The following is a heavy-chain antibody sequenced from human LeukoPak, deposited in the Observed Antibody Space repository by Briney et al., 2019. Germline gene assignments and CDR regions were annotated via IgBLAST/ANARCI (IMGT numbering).Heavy chain of an antibody. D-gene: IGHD3-3*01. V-gene: IGHV4-39*07. CDR3: ARSADFWSGYYPFDY. CDR1: GGSISSSSYY. J-gene: IGHJ4*02. Sequence: SETLSLTCTVSGGSISSSSYYWGWIRQPPGKGLEWIGSIYYSESTNYNPSLKSRVTISVDTSKNQFSLKLSSVTAADTAVYYCARSADFWSGYYPFDYWGQGTLVTVSS. CDR2: IYYSEST.